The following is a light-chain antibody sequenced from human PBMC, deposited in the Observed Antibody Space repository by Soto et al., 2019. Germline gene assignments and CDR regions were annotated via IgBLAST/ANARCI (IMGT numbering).Light chain of an antibody. CDR2: DAS. V-gene: IGKV3-15*01. CDR1: QSVSSN. Sequence: EIVMTQSPAALSVSPGESATLSCRASQSVSSNLAWYHQKPGQAPRLLIYDASTRATGIPDRIRGSGSGTEFTLTISDLQSEDFAVYYCQRYKNWPPWTFGQGTKVDIK. CDR3: QRYKNWPPWT. J-gene: IGKJ1*01.